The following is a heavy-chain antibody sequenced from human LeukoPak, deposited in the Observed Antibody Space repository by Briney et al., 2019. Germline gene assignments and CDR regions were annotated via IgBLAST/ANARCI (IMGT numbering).Heavy chain of an antibody. CDR3: ARDSYDSTGYYYYGMDV. Sequence: SETLSLTCAVYGGSFSGYYWSWIRQPPGKGLEWIGEINHSGSTNYNPSLKSRVTISVDTSKNQFSLKLSSVTAADTAVYYCARDSYDSTGYYYYGMDVWGQGTTVTVSS. CDR2: INHSGST. D-gene: IGHD5-18*01. J-gene: IGHJ6*02. V-gene: IGHV4-34*01. CDR1: GGSFSGYY.